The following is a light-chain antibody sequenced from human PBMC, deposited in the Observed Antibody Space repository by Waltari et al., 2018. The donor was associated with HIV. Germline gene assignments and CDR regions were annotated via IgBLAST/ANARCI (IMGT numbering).Light chain of an antibody. CDR3: SSYTSSSTYV. CDR2: DVS. CDR1: SSDVGGYIY. Sequence: QSALTQPASVSGSPGQSITISCTGTSSDVGGYIYVFWYQQHPGKAPKLMIYDVSNRPSGVSNRFSGTKSGNTASLTCSGLQAEYEADYYCSSYTSSSTYVFGTGTKVTVL. V-gene: IGLV2-14*03. J-gene: IGLJ1*01.